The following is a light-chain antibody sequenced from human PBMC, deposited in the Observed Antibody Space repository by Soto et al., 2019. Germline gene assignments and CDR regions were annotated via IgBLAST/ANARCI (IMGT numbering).Light chain of an antibody. V-gene: IGKV3-20*01. CDR3: QQYGNYIT. CDR1: QSVSSSY. CDR2: GAS. J-gene: IGKJ5*01. Sequence: EIVLTQSPGTLSLSPGERATLSCRASQSVSSSYLAWYQQKPGQAPRLLIYGASSRATGIPDRFSGSGSGTDFTLTISRLEPEGFAVYYCQQYGNYITFGQGTRLEIK.